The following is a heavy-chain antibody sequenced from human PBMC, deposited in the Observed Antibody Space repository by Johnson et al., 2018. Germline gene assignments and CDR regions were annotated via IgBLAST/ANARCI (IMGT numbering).Heavy chain of an antibody. V-gene: IGHV3-30*18. D-gene: IGHD1-7*01. Sequence: QVQLVESGGGLVKPGGSLRLSCVASGFTFSSYGMHWVRQAPGKGLEWVAVISYDGSNKYYADSVKGRFTISRDNSKNTVYLQMNSLRPEDTAVYYCAKTPGNEVELHFDLGGQGTLVTVAS. J-gene: IGHJ4*02. CDR3: AKTPGNEVELHFDL. CDR1: GFTFSSYG. CDR2: ISYDGSNK.